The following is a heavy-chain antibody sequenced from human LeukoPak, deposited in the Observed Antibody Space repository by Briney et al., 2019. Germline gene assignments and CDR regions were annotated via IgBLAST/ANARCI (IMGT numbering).Heavy chain of an antibody. V-gene: IGHV3-21*01. D-gene: IGHD6-19*01. CDR1: GFTFSDYS. J-gene: IGHJ6*02. CDR3: ARDFDSSGWYGSYYHGMDV. CDR2: ISSPSTYI. Sequence: GGSLRLSCAASGFTFSDYSMNWVRQAPGKGLRWVSSISSPSTYIYYADSVRGRFTISRDNAKNSLYLQMDSLRAEDTAVYYCARDFDSSGWYGSYYHGMDVWGQGTTVTVSS.